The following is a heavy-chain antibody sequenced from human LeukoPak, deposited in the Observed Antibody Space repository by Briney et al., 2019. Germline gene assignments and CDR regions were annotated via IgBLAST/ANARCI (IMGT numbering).Heavy chain of an antibody. CDR2: IIPIFGTA. Sequence: GASVKVSCKASGGTFSSYAISWVRQAPGQGLEWMGGIIPIFGTANYAQKFQGRVTITADESTSTAYMELSSLRSEDTAVYYCARGSPPLYYYDSSGVTWGQGTMVTVSS. D-gene: IGHD3-22*01. J-gene: IGHJ3*01. CDR1: GGTFSSYA. CDR3: ARGSPPLYYYDSSGVT. V-gene: IGHV1-69*13.